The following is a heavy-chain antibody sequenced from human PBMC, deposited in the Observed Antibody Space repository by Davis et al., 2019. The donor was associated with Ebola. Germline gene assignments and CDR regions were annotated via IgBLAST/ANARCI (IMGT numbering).Heavy chain of an antibody. Sequence: GESLKISCSASGFTFGDYAVTWVRQAPGKGLEWLAFIRNKAFGGTTEYAASVKGRFTISRDDSMNTLYLQMNSLRAEDTAVYYCARDRYGMDVWGKGTTVTVSS. J-gene: IGHJ6*04. CDR2: IRNKAFGGTT. V-gene: IGHV3-49*04. CDR3: ARDRYGMDV. CDR1: GFTFGDYA.